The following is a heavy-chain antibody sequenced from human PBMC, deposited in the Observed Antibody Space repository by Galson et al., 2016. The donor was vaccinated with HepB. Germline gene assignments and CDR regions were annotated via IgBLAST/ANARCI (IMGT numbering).Heavy chain of an antibody. CDR1: GFTFRSYD. CDR2: ISGSGGST. CDR3: AKRGSRAGDTWITMIRGDQIYYFDY. V-gene: IGHV3-23*01. Sequence: LRLSCAASGFTFRSYDMGWVRQAPGKGLEWVSTISGSGGSTYYADSVKGRFTISRDNSKNTLYLQMNSLRADGTAVYYCAKRGSRAGDTWITMIRGDQIYYFDYWGQGTLVTVSS. J-gene: IGHJ4*02. D-gene: IGHD3-10*01.